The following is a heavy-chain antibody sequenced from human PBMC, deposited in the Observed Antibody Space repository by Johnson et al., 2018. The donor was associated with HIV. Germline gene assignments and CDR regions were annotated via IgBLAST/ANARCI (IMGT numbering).Heavy chain of an antibody. CDR3: AKSAGKDHGGNSGCIDI. J-gene: IGHJ3*02. CDR1: GFTFSRYG. D-gene: IGHD4-23*01. CDR2: IWYDGSNK. V-gene: IGHV3-33*06. Sequence: QVQLVESGGGVVQPGRSLRLSCAASGFTFSRYGMPWVRQAPGKGLEWVAVIWYDGSNKYYADSVKGRFTISRDNSKNTMYLQMNSLRAEDTAVYYCAKSAGKDHGGNSGCIDIWGQGTMVTVSP.